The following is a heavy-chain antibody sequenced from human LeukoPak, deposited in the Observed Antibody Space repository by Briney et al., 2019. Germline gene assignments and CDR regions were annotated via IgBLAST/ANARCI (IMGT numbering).Heavy chain of an antibody. V-gene: IGHV4-38-2*02. J-gene: IGHJ4*02. Sequence: SETLSLTFSVPGYSISSGYYWGCIRHPPGKGRESISIIYHSGSTYYNPSLKSRVTISVDTSKNQFSLKLSSVTAADTAVYYCARDPSFDILTGYDYWGQGTLVTVSS. CDR3: ARDPSFDILTGYDY. CDR1: GYSISSGYY. CDR2: IYHSGST. D-gene: IGHD3-9*01.